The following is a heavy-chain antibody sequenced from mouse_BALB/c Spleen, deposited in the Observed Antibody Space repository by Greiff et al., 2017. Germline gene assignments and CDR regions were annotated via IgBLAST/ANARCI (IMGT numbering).Heavy chain of an antibody. V-gene: IGHV5-12-2*01. CDR1: GFTFSSYT. J-gene: IGHJ4*01. Sequence: EVQGVESGGGLVQPGGSLKLSCAASGFTFSSYTMSWVRQTPEKRLEWVAYISNGGGSTYYPDTVKGRFTISRDNAKNTLYLQMSSLKSEDTAMYYCARPYSPYYYGSSYGAMDYWGQGTSVTVSS. CDR2: ISNGGGST. D-gene: IGHD1-1*01. CDR3: ARPYSPYYYGSSYGAMDY.